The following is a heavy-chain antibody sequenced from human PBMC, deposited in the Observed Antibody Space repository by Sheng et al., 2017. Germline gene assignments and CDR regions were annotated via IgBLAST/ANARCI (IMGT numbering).Heavy chain of an antibody. D-gene: IGHD6-19*01. CDR1: GYTFTSYG. V-gene: IGHV1-18*01. CDR2: ISAYNGNT. J-gene: IGHJ3*02. Sequence: QVQLVQSGAEVKKPGASVKVSCKASGYTFTSYGISWVRQAPGQGLEWMGWISAYNGNTNYAQKLQGRVTMTTDTSTSTAYMELRSLRSDDTAVYYCARVPRDGSGWYEGQARPAFDIWGQGTMVTVSS. CDR3: ARVPRDGSGWYEGQARPAFDI.